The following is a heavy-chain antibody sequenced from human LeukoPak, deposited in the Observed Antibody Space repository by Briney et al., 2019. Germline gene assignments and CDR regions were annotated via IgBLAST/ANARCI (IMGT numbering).Heavy chain of an antibody. V-gene: IGHV3-30*04. D-gene: IGHD3-10*02. CDR1: GFTFSSYA. Sequence: PGGSLRLSCAASGFTFSSYAMHWVRQAPGKGLEWVAVISYDGSNKYYADSVKGRFTISRDNSKNTLYLQMNSLRAEDTAVYYCARCSGPGVNYYYYYMDVWGKGTTVTVSS. CDR3: ARCSGPGVNYYYYYMDV. CDR2: ISYDGSNK. J-gene: IGHJ6*03.